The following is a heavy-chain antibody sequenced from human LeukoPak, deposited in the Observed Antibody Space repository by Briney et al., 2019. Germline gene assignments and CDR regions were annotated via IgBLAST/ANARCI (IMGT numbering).Heavy chain of an antibody. V-gene: IGHV3-11*01. D-gene: IGHD2-8*02. CDR2: ITSSAPTI. CDR1: GFTFSDYY. Sequence: GGSLRLSCAASGFTFSDYYMSWIRQAPGKGLEWVSYITSSAPTIYYADSVKGRFTISRDNAKNSLYLQMNSLRAEDTAVYYCARAPATNEWRCMDYWGQGTLVTVSS. J-gene: IGHJ4*02. CDR3: ARAPATNEWRCMDY.